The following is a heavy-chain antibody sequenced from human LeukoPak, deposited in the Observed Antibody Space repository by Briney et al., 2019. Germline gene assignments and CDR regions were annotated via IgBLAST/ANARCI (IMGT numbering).Heavy chain of an antibody. CDR3: ARDLKLVGATHYFDY. Sequence: GGSLRLSCEASGFIFSSYGMHWVRQAPGKGLEWVAVIWNDASAKYYADSVKGRFTVSRDNSKNMLCLQMSSLRAEDTAVYYCARDLKLVGATHYFDYWGQGNLVTVSS. CDR1: GFIFSSYG. V-gene: IGHV3-33*01. CDR2: IWNDASAK. D-gene: IGHD1-26*01. J-gene: IGHJ4*02.